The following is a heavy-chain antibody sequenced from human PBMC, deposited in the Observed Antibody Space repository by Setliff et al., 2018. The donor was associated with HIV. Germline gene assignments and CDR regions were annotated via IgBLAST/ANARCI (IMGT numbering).Heavy chain of an antibody. V-gene: IGHV3-30*02. J-gene: IGHJ4*02. CDR2: IQYDESNK. D-gene: IGHD3-16*01. Sequence: PGGSLRLSCAVSGLTFSRYGFHWVRQVPGKGLDWVTFIQYDESNKYYGDSVKGRFTISRDNSKNTLSLQMNSLRAEDTAVYYCAKDYVENDYWGQGTLVTVSS. CDR3: AKDYVENDY. CDR1: GLTFSRYG.